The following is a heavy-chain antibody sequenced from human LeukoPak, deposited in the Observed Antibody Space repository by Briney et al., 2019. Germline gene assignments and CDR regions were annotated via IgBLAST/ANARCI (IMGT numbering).Heavy chain of an antibody. CDR3: ARDLERGVIGGFGP. Sequence: SETLSLTCGVSGGSLSNYFWSWIWQPPGKGLEWIGFIYSSGDTKYNPSLKSRVSVTADTSKNQISLTLRSVTAADTAVYYCARDLERGVIGGFGPWGQGTLVTVSS. D-gene: IGHD3-10*01. CDR2: IYSSGDT. V-gene: IGHV4-59*01. CDR1: GGSLSNYF. J-gene: IGHJ5*02.